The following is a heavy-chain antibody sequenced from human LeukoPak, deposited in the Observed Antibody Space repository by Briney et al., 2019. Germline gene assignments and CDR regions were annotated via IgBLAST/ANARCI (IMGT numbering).Heavy chain of an antibody. J-gene: IGHJ4*02. CDR3: ARGASEGSYWAEVLYYFDY. CDR2: ISSNGGST. V-gene: IGHV3-64*01. D-gene: IGHD1-26*01. Sequence: GGSLRLSCAASGFTFSSYAMHWVRQAPGKGLEYVSAISSNGGSTYYANSVKGRFTISRDNSKNTLYLQMGSLRAEDVAVYYCARGASEGSYWAEVLYYFDYWGQGTLVTVSS. CDR1: GFTFSSYA.